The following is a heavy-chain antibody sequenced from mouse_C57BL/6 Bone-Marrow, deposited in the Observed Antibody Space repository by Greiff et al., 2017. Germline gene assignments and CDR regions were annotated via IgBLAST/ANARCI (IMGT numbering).Heavy chain of an antibody. CDR1: GFTFSDYG. CDR2: ISSGSSTI. V-gene: IGHV5-17*01. J-gene: IGHJ2*01. CDR3: ARNTTEGFDY. D-gene: IGHD1-1*01. Sequence: EVQVVESGGGLVKPGGSLKLSCAASGFTFSDYGMHWVRQAPEKGLEWVAYISSGSSTIYYADTVKGRFTISRDNAKNTLCLQMTSLRSEDTAMYYCARNTTEGFDYWGQGTTLTVSS.